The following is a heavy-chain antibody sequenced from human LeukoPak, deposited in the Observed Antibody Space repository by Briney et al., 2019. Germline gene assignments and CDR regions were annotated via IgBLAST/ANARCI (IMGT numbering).Heavy chain of an antibody. CDR2: IIPILGIA. CDR3: ARFGSSYYDSSGYFMSFDY. Sequence: SVKVSCKASGGTFSSYTISWVRQAPGQGLEWMGRIIPILGIANYAQKFQGRVTITADKSTSTAYMELSSLRSEDTAVYYCARFGSSYYDSSGYFMSFDYWGQGTLVTVSS. V-gene: IGHV1-69*02. D-gene: IGHD3-22*01. J-gene: IGHJ4*02. CDR1: GGTFSSYT.